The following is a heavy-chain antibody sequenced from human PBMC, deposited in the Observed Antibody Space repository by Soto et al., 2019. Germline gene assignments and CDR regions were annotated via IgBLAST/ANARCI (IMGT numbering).Heavy chain of an antibody. CDR1: GGSISSGGYY. V-gene: IGHV4-31*03. CDR3: AGIYSGSPGGTLRY. J-gene: IGHJ4*02. CDR2: IYYSGST. D-gene: IGHD1-26*01. Sequence: QVQLQESGPGLVKPSQTLSLTCTVSGGSISSGGYYWSWIRQHPGKGLEWIGYIYYSGSTYYNPTLKSRLTTSVDTSKNQFSLKLPSVTAADTAVYYCAGIYSGSPGGTLRYWRQGTLVTVSS.